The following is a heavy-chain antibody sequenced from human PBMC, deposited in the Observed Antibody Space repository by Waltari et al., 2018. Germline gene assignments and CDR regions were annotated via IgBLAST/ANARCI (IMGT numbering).Heavy chain of an antibody. CDR3: ARVFGYYYYYMDV. CDR1: GGSLSVYH. CDR2: INDSGRT. J-gene: IGHJ6*03. Sequence: QVQLQQWGAGLLKPSETLSLTCDVSGGSLSVYHWTWIRQPPGKGLEWIGEINDSGRTTYTPSLESRVTVSIDTANNQFSLRVRSVTAADTAVYYCARVFGYYYYYMDVWGKGTTVTISS. V-gene: IGHV4-34*02. D-gene: IGHD3-3*01.